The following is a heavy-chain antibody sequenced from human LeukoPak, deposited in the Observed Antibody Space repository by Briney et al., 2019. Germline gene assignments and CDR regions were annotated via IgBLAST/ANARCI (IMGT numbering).Heavy chain of an antibody. D-gene: IGHD6-13*01. CDR3: AKPRTIAVPGRSGFDY. Sequence: GGSLRLSCAASGFTFSNYAMNWVRQAPGKGLEWVSVISDIGASTYYADSVEGRFTISRDNSKNTLYLQMNSLRAEDTAVYYCAKPRTIAVPGRSGFDYWGQGTLVTVSS. CDR2: ISDIGAST. CDR1: GFTFSNYA. V-gene: IGHV3-23*01. J-gene: IGHJ4*02.